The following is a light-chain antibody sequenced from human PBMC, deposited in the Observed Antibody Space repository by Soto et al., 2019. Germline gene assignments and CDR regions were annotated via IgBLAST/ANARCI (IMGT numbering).Light chain of an antibody. J-gene: IGLJ7*01. CDR2: DVN. CDR1: SSDIGGYKY. CDR3: CSYTSSTSLI. V-gene: IGLV2-14*03. Sequence: QSVLTQPASVSGSPGQSITISCTGTSSDIGGYKYVSWYQQHLGKVPKLLIYDVNNRPSGVSDRFSGSKSGNTASLTISGLQAEDEAEYYCCSYTSSTSLIFGGGTQLTVL.